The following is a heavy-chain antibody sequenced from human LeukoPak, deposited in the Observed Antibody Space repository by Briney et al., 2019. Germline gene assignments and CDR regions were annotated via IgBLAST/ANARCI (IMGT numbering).Heavy chain of an antibody. Sequence: SETLSLTCTVSGGSISSSSYYWGWIRQPPGKGLEWIGSIYYSGSTYYNPSLKSRVTISVDTSKNQFSLKLSSVTAADTAVYYCARAGIDDYDSSGGWYFDYWGQGTLVTVSS. V-gene: IGHV4-39*07. CDR1: GGSISSSSYY. J-gene: IGHJ4*02. CDR3: ARAGIDDYDSSGGWYFDY. CDR2: IYYSGST. D-gene: IGHD3-22*01.